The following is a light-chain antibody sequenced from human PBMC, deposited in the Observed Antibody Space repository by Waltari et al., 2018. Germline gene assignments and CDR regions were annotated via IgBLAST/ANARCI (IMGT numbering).Light chain of an antibody. CDR1: SFNIGNNV. CDR3: AAWDDSLSGPV. CDR2: KND. J-gene: IGLJ3*02. Sequence: QSVLTQPPSASGTPGQPVTVSSSGRSFNIGNNVLHCYHHPPGTAPKLDIYKNDQRPSGVPDRFSGSKSGTSASLAISGLQSEDEAEYFCAAWDDSLSGPVFGGGTKLAVL. V-gene: IGLV1-44*01.